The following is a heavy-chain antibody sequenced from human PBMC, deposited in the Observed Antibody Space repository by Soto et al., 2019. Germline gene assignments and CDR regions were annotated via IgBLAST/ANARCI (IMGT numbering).Heavy chain of an antibody. V-gene: IGHV3-74*01. Sequence: EVQLEESGGGSVQLGESLRVSCVASGFTFRNQWMHWVRQVPGKGLVWVSRISGDGTRASYGDFVKGRFTISRDNARNLVFLQLNSRTVDDTGVYHCARGGAAGRGDAIDIWGPGTTVAVTS. CDR1: GFTFRNQW. D-gene: IGHD3-10*01. J-gene: IGHJ3*02. CDR2: ISGDGTRA. CDR3: ARGGAAGRGDAIDI.